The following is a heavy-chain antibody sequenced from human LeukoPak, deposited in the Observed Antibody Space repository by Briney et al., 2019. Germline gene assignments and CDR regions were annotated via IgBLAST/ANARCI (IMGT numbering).Heavy chain of an antibody. CDR1: GYSISSGYY. Sequence: SETLSLTCTVSGYSISSGYYWGWIRQPPGKGLEWIGSIYHSGSTYYNPSLKSRVTISVDKSKNQFSLKLSSVTAADTAVYYCARAPRLMGIAAAGASSDYWGQGTLVTVSS. CDR3: ARAPRLMGIAAAGASSDY. D-gene: IGHD6-13*01. CDR2: IYHSGST. J-gene: IGHJ4*02. V-gene: IGHV4-38-2*02.